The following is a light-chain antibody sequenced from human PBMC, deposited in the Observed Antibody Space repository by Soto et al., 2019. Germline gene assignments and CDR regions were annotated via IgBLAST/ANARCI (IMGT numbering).Light chain of an antibody. CDR1: QSLLHSNGYNY. V-gene: IGKV2-28*01. CDR3: MQALQTPPYT. J-gene: IGKJ2*01. CDR2: LGS. Sequence: DIVMTQSPLSLPVTPGEPASISCRSSQSLLHSNGYNYLDWYLQKPGQSPQLLIYLGSNRASGVPDRFGGSGSGTDFTLNISRVEAEDVGVYYCMQALQTPPYTFGQGTKLEIK.